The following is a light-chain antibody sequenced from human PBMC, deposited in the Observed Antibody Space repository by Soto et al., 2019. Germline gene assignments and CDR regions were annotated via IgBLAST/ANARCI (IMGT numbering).Light chain of an antibody. CDR2: EVS. J-gene: IGLJ3*02. Sequence: QSALTQPRSVSGSPGQSVTISCTGTSSDVGGYNYVSWYQQHPGKAPKLMIYEVSKRPSGVPDRFSGSKSGNTASLTVSGLQGEDEAAYYCSSHAGNNNWGVFGGGTKVTVL. CDR3: SSHAGNNNWGV. V-gene: IGLV2-8*01. CDR1: SSDVGGYNY.